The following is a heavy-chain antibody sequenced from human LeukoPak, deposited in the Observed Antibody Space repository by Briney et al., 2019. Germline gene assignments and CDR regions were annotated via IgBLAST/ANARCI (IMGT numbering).Heavy chain of an antibody. J-gene: IGHJ4*02. CDR1: GYTFTDYY. V-gene: IGHV1-8*02. Sequence: ASVKVSCKASGYTFTDYYLHWVRQAPGQGLEWMGWMNPNSGNTGYAQKFQGRVTMTRNTSISTAYMELSSLRSEDTAVYYCARGGYDSSGYYGYYFDYWGQGTLVTVSS. CDR2: MNPNSGNT. CDR3: ARGGYDSSGYYGYYFDY. D-gene: IGHD3-22*01.